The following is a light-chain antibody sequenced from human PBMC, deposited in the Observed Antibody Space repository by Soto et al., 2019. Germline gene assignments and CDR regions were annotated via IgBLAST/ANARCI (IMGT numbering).Light chain of an antibody. V-gene: IGKV2-28*01. CDR3: MQALQTPLT. Sequence: DIVMTQSPLSLPVTPGEPASISCRSSQSLLHSNGYNCLDWYLQKPGQPPQLLIYLGSNRASGVPDRFSGSGSGTDFTLKISRVEAEDVGTYYCMQALQTPLTLGGGTKVEIK. CDR1: QSLLHSNGYNC. J-gene: IGKJ4*01. CDR2: LGS.